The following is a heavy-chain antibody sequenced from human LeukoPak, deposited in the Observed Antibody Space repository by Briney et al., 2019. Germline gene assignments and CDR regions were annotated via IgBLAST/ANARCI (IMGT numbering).Heavy chain of an antibody. CDR1: GGTFSSYA. V-gene: IGHV1-69*05. CDR3: ARVGSSIYAVGYYYYYMDV. J-gene: IGHJ6*03. D-gene: IGHD3-3*02. CDR2: IIPIFGTA. Sequence: ASVKVSCEASGGTFSSYAISWVRQAPGQGLEWMGGIIPIFGTANYAQKFQGRVTITTDESTSTAYMELSSLRSEDTAVYYCARVGSSIYAVGYYYYYMDVWGKGTTVTVSS.